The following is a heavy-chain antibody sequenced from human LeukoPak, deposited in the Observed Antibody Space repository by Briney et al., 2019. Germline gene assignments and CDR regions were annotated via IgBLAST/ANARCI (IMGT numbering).Heavy chain of an antibody. D-gene: IGHD2-15*01. CDR3: ATSMHGYCSGGSCYGAFDI. CDR1: GVSISNYY. Sequence: KSSETLSLTCTVSGVSISNYYWSWIRQPPGKGLEWIGYIYYSGSTYYNPSLKSRVTISVDTSKNQFSLKLSSVTAADTAVYYCATSMHGYCSGGSCYGAFDIWGQGTMVTVSS. J-gene: IGHJ3*02. V-gene: IGHV4-59*01. CDR2: IYYSGST.